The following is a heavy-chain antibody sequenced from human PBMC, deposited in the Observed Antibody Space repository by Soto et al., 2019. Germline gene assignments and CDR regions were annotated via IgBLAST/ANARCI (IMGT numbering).Heavy chain of an antibody. Sequence: ASVKVSCKASGYTFTGYYMHWVRQAPGQGLEWMGWINPNSGGTNYAQKFQGRVTMTRDTSISTAYMELSRLRSDVTAVYYCARGRPSIAAAGIDYWGQGTLVTVSS. CDR3: ARGRPSIAAAGIDY. CDR2: INPNSGGT. CDR1: GYTFTGYY. J-gene: IGHJ4*02. V-gene: IGHV1-2*02. D-gene: IGHD6-13*01.